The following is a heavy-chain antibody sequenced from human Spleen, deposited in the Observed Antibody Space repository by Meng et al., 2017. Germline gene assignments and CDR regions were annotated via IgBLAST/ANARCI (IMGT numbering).Heavy chain of an antibody. V-gene: IGHV4-39*01. CDR3: ARRPTGIDY. CDR1: GGSISTSGYY. D-gene: IGHD2-8*02. J-gene: IGHJ4*02. CDR2: IGHSGIT. Sequence: QPQLQESGPGLVKPSEALSLTCSVSGGSISTSGYYWGWIRQPPGKGLEWIGSIGHSGITYYTPSLKSRVTGSIDTSKSQFSLKLTSVTAADTAVYYCARRPTGIDYWGQGTLVTVSS.